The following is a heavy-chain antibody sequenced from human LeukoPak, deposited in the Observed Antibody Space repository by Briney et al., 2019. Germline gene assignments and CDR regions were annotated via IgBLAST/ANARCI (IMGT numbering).Heavy chain of an antibody. J-gene: IGHJ4*02. CDR1: GFTLSSYA. CDR2: ISGSGGRT. Sequence: GGSLRLSCAASGFTLSSYAMSWVRQAPGKGLEWVSAISGSGGRTYYADSVKGRFTISRDNSKNTLYLQMNSLRAEDTAVYYCAKDPGTTYYYDSSGYFRGDHWGQGTLVTVSS. V-gene: IGHV3-23*01. D-gene: IGHD3-22*01. CDR3: AKDPGTTYYYDSSGYFRGDH.